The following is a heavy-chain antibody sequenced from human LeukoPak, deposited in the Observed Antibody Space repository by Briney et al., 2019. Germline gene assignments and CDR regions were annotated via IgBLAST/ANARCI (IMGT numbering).Heavy chain of an antibody. CDR1: GGSISSSSYY. J-gene: IGHJ4*02. Sequence: SETLSLTCTVSGGSISSSSYYWGWIRQPPGKGLEWIGSIYYSGSTYYNPSLKSRVTISVDTSKNQFSLKLSSVTAADTAVYYCARLEVEMVRGVIEYWGQGTLVTVSS. CDR2: IYYSGST. V-gene: IGHV4-39*07. CDR3: ARLEVEMVRGVIEY. D-gene: IGHD3-10*01.